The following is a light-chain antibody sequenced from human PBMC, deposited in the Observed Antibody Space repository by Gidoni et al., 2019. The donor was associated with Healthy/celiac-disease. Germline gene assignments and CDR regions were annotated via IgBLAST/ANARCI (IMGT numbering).Light chain of an antibody. J-gene: IGKJ3*01. V-gene: IGKV1-33*01. Sequence: DIQMTQSPSSLSASVGDRVNITCQASQDISNYLNWYQQKPGKDPKLLIYDASNLETGVPSRFSGSGSWTDFTFTISSLQPEDIATYYCQQYDNLFTFGPGTKVDIK. CDR2: DAS. CDR3: QQYDNLFT. CDR1: QDISNY.